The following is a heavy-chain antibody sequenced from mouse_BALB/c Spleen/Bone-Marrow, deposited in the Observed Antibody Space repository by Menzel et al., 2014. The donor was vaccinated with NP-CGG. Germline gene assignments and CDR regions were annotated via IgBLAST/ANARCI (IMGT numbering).Heavy chain of an antibody. CDR2: IVPRSGYT. CDR3: ARERNASACIDY. CDR1: GYTFTGYT. Sequence: VKLMESASELVRPGASVRLSCRASGYTFTGYTMQWVKQRPGQGLEWIGYIVPRSGYTDYNQKFKDKTTLTADKSSSTTSVSMHSMTSADSAVAFYARERNASACIDYWGQGTSLTVSS. J-gene: IGHJ2*02. V-gene: IGHV1-4*02.